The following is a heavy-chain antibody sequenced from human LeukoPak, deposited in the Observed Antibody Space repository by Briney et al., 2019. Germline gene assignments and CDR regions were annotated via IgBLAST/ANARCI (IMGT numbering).Heavy chain of an antibody. V-gene: IGHV4-34*01. CDR3: PAVGGLRYFDWLLASRDAFDI. J-gene: IGHJ3*02. CDR2: INHSGST. CDR1: GGSFSGYY. D-gene: IGHD3-9*01. Sequence: SETLSLTCAVYGGSFSGYYWSWIRQPPGKGLEWIGEINHSGSTNYNPSLKSRVTISVDTSKNQFSLKLSSVTAAGTAVYYLPAVGGLRYFDWLLASRDAFDIWGQGTMVTVSS.